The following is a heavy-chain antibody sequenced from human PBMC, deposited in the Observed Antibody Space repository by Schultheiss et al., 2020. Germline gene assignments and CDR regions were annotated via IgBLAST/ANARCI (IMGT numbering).Heavy chain of an antibody. CDR2: ILYSGST. CDR1: GGSISSYY. CDR3: ARDRGYSAYDHYFDY. Sequence: SQTLSLTCTVSGGSISSYYWSWIRQPPGKGLEWIGHILYSGSTNYNPSLKSRVTISVDTSKNQFSLKLRSVTAADTAVYYCARDRGYSAYDHYFDYWGQGTLVTGSS. J-gene: IGHJ4*02. D-gene: IGHD5-12*01. V-gene: IGHV4-59*01.